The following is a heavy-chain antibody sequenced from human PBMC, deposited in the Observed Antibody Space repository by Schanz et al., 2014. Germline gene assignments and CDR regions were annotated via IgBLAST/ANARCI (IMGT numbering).Heavy chain of an antibody. J-gene: IGHJ4*02. D-gene: IGHD1-7*01. V-gene: IGHV3-74*02. CDR1: GFSISDAW. Sequence: EVQLVESGGGLVKPGGSLTLSCAASGFSISDAWMHWVRQAPGKGLVWVSRTSHDGSFTTFADSVKGRFTISRDNAKNALSLQMNSLRAEDTAVYYCAKELRPGTERPRGNFDYWGQGTLVTVSS. CDR3: AKELRPGTERPRGNFDY. CDR2: TSHDGSFT.